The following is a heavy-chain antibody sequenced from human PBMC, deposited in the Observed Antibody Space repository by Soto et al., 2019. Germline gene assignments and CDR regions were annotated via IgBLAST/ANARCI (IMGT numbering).Heavy chain of an antibody. CDR1: GDSVSSNSAA. Sequence: KQLQTLSLTCAISGDSVSSNSAAWNWIRQSPSRGLEWLGRTYYRSKWYNDYAVSVKSRITINPDTSKNQFSLQLNSVTPEDTAVYYCARDADDFWSGFGWFDPWGQGTLVTVSS. CDR2: TYYRSKWYN. CDR3: ARDADDFWSGFGWFDP. D-gene: IGHD3-3*01. V-gene: IGHV6-1*01. J-gene: IGHJ5*02.